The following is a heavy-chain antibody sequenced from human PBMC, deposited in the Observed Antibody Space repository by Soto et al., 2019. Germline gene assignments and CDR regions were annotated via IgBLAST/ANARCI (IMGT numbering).Heavy chain of an antibody. D-gene: IGHD5-12*01. CDR3: ARGSPYSGYAW. CDR1: GGSFSGYY. J-gene: IGHJ4*02. CDR2: IYHSGST. Sequence: QVQLQQWGAGLLKPSETLSLTCAVYGGSFSGYYWSWIRQPPGKGLEWIGEIYHSGSTNYNPSLKSRVTISVDTSKNQFSLRLSSVTAAATAVYYCARGSPYSGYAWWGQGTLVTVSS. V-gene: IGHV4-34*01.